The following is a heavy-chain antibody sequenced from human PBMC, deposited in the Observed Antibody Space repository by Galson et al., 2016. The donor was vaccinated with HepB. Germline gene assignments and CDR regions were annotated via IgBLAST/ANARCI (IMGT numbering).Heavy chain of an antibody. CDR1: GGSVISTSYS. CDR3: ARGKNGDYFFAS. D-gene: IGHD3-16*01. Sequence: TLSLTCAVSGGSVISTSYSWSWIRQPPGKALEWIGFIYHSGSTFYNASLESRVTISIDRSKNQFSLRLTSATAADTAVYYCARGKNGDYFFASWGQGTLVTVSS. V-gene: IGHV4-30-2*01. CDR2: IYHSGST. J-gene: IGHJ4*02.